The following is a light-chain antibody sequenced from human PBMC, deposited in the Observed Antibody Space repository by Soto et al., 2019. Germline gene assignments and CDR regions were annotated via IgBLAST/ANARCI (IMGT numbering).Light chain of an antibody. CDR1: QSINTY. V-gene: IGKV3D-11*02. CDR3: QQRRSWQVT. J-gene: IGKJ5*01. Sequence: VVTQPPATLSFSRGEGATLSCRASQSINTYFAWYQQKPGQAPRLLIYDASKRATGIPARFSGSGSGTNFTLTISSLEPEDVAVYYCQQRRSWQVTLGQGTRLEIK. CDR2: DAS.